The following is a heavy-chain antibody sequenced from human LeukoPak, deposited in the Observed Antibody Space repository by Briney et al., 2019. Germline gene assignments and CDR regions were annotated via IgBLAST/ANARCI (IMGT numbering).Heavy chain of an antibody. V-gene: IGHV4-4*09. CDR1: GGSISSYY. D-gene: IGHD6-6*01. Sequence: SETLSLTCTVSGGSISSYYWSWIRQPPGKGLEWIGYIYTSGSTNYNPSLKSRVTISVDTSKNQFSLKLSSVTAADTAVYYCARVPARSAFDIWGQGTMVTVSS. CDR2: IYTSGST. CDR3: ARVPARSAFDI. J-gene: IGHJ3*02.